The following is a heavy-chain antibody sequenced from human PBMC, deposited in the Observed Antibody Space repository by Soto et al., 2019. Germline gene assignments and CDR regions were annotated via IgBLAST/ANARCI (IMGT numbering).Heavy chain of an antibody. Sequence: EASVKVSCKASGGTFSSYAISWVRQAPGQGLEWMGGIIPIFGTANYAQKFQGRVTITADESTSTAYMELSSLRSEDTAVYYCASRFGGSRGFDAFDIWGQGTMVTVSS. J-gene: IGHJ3*02. CDR3: ASRFGGSRGFDAFDI. CDR2: IIPIFGTA. D-gene: IGHD1-26*01. CDR1: GGTFSSYA. V-gene: IGHV1-69*13.